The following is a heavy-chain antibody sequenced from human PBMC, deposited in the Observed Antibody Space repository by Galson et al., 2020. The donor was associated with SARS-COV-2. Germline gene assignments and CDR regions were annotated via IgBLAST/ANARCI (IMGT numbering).Heavy chain of an antibody. CDR2: TYYRSKWYS. Sequence: SQTLSLTCAISGDSVHTNRAAWNWIRQSPSRGLEWLGRTYYRSKWYSDYALSVKSRITIYADTSKNQFSLQLNSVIPDDTAVYYCARSPGVAVARTFDYWGPGTLVTVSS. CDR3: ARSPGVAVARTFDY. J-gene: IGHJ4*02. V-gene: IGHV6-1*01. D-gene: IGHD6-19*01. CDR1: GDSVHTNRAA.